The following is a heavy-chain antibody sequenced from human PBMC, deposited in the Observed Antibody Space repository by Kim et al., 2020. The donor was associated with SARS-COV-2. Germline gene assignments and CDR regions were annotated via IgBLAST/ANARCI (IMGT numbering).Heavy chain of an antibody. CDR3: VRELAECVGECLYR. Sequence: YAASVKGRFTISRDNAKNTLYLQMNSLRAEDTAVYYCVRELAECVGECLYRWGQGTLATVSA. J-gene: IGHJ4*02. V-gene: IGHV3-74*01. D-gene: IGHD2-21*01.